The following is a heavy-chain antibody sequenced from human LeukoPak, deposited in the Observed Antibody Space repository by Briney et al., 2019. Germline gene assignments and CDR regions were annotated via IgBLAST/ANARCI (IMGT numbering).Heavy chain of an antibody. CDR2: IIGSGDVT. CDR1: GFIFSSYS. Sequence: PGGSLRLPCVASGFIFSSYSMNWVRQAPGQGLEWVAYIIGSGDVTHYGDSVKGRFTFSRDNAKNSLFLQLTSLSAEDTATYYCAKYSGRPFSYHAFDVWGQGTMVTVSS. CDR3: AKYSGRPFSYHAFDV. V-gene: IGHV3-48*04. J-gene: IGHJ3*01. D-gene: IGHD2-21*01.